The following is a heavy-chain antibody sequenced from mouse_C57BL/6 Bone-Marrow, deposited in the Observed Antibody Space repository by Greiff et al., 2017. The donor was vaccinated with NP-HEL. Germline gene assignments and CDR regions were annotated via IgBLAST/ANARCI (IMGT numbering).Heavy chain of an antibody. CDR2: IYPRRGNT. V-gene: IGHV1-81*01. CDR3: ARGDGYQAWFAY. D-gene: IGHD2-3*01. J-gene: IGHJ3*01. CDR1: GYTFTSYG. Sequence: QVQLQQSGAELARPGASVKLSCKASGYTFTSYGISWVKQRTGQGLEWIGEIYPRRGNTYYNEKFKGKATLTADKSSSTAYMELRSLTSEDSAVYFCARGDGYQAWFAYWGQGTLVTVSA.